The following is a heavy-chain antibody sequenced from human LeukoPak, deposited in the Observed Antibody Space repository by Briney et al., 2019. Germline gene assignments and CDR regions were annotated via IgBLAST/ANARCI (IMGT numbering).Heavy chain of an antibody. D-gene: IGHD5-12*01. CDR1: GFTLSSYA. Sequence: PGGSLRLSCAASGFTLSSYAMHWVGQAPGKGLEWVAVISYDGSNKYYADSVKGRFTISRDNSKNTLYLQMNSLRAEDTAVYYCARGRVATELVYFDYWAHGTLVTVSS. CDR2: ISYDGSNK. J-gene: IGHJ4*01. V-gene: IGHV3-30-3*01. CDR3: ARGRVATELVYFDY.